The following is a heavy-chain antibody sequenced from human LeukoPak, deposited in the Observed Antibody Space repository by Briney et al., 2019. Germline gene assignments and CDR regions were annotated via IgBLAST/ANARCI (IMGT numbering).Heavy chain of an antibody. J-gene: IGHJ4*02. Sequence: GGSLRLSCAASGFTFSDHYIDWVRQAPGKGLEWVGRARNRGSGYTTQYAASVKGRFTFSRDDSENTVYLQMNSLKTEDTAVYFCARIMRVDYGTYYFDYWGQGTLVTVSS. CDR3: ARIMRVDYGTYYFDY. CDR2: ARNRGSGYTT. D-gene: IGHD4/OR15-4a*01. CDR1: GFTFSDHY. V-gene: IGHV3-72*01.